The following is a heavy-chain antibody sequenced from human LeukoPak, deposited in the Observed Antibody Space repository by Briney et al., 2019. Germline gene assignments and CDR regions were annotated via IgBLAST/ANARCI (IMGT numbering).Heavy chain of an antibody. CDR1: GGTFSSYA. J-gene: IGHJ6*04. CDR2: IIPIFGTA. D-gene: IGHD2-2*01. CDR3: ARDAVYCSSTSCSPTEYYYYGMDV. V-gene: IGHV1-69*13. Sequence: ASVKVSCKASGGTFSSYAISWVRQAPGQGLEWMGGIIPIFGTANYAQKFQGRVTITADESTSTAYMELSSLRSEDTAVYYCARDAVYCSSTSCSPTEYYYYGMDVWGKGTTVTVSS.